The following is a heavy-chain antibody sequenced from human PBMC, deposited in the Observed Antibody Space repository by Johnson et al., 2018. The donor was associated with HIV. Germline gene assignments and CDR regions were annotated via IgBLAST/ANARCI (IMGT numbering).Heavy chain of an antibody. D-gene: IGHD6-13*01. CDR1: RFTFSSYA. V-gene: IGHV3-9*01. CDR2: ISWNSGSI. J-gene: IGHJ3*02. Sequence: VQLVESGGGVVQPGRSLRLSCVASRFTFSSYAMHWVRQAPGKGLEWVSGISWNSGSIGYADSVKGRFTISRDNSKNTLYLQMNNLRAEDTSVYYCAKDFGSSSWHAFDIWGQGTMVTVSS. CDR3: AKDFGSSSWHAFDI.